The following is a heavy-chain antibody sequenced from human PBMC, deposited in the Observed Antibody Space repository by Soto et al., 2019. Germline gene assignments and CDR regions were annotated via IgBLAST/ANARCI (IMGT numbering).Heavy chain of an antibody. J-gene: IGHJ3*02. CDR2: IKPDGSDK. Sequence: EVQLVESGGGLVQPGESLRLSCAASGFSFYNYWMNWVRQAPGKGPEWVANIKPDGSDKNYADSVKGRFTISRDNAKNSLFLQMNSLRAEDTSVYYCARGSSKAFEMWGQGTMVTVSS. CDR3: ARGSSKAFEM. V-gene: IGHV3-7*02. CDR1: GFSFYNYW.